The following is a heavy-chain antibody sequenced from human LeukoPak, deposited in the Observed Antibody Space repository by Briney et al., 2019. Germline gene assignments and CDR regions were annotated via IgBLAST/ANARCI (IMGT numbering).Heavy chain of an antibody. J-gene: IGHJ4*02. CDR3: ARWGLPCSGCFDY. V-gene: IGHV3-21*04. CDR2: ITSSSYYI. CDR1: GFTFSNYT. D-gene: IGHD2-15*01. Sequence: PGGSLRLSCAASGFTFSNYTMNWVRQAPGKGLEWVSSITSSSYYIYYADSVKGRFTISRDNSKNTLYLRMNSLRAEDTAVYYCARWGLPCSGCFDYWGQGTLVTVSS.